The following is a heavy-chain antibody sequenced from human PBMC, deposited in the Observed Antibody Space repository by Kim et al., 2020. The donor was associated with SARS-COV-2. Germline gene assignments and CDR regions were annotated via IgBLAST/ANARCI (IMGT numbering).Heavy chain of an antibody. CDR3: SRDDCSGDPCHSALGGRGLGV. D-gene: IGHD2-15*01. J-gene: IGHJ6*02. V-gene: IGHV3-49*03. CDR1: GFTFDDYA. CDR2: IRSRAYGGTA. Sequence: GGSLRLSCTASGFTFDDYALSWFRQAPGKGLEWVGFIRSRAYGGTAEYAASVKGRFTISKDASKSIGYLQMNSLETEDTAVYYCSRDDCSGDPCHSALGGRGLGVWGQGTTVTVSS.